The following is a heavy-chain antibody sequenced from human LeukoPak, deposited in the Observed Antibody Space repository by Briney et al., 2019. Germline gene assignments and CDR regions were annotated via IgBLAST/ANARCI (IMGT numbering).Heavy chain of an antibody. D-gene: IGHD3-22*01. J-gene: IGHJ4*02. V-gene: IGHV1-69*01. CDR1: GGTFSSYA. CDR2: IIPIFGTA. Sequence: ASVKVSCKASGGTFSSYAFSWVRQAPGQGLEWMGGIIPIFGTANYAQKFQGRVTITADESTSTAFMELSSLRAEDTAVYYCARDLDRPEDSSGYDSPSGWDYWGQGTLVTVSS. CDR3: ARDLDRPEDSSGYDSPSGWDY.